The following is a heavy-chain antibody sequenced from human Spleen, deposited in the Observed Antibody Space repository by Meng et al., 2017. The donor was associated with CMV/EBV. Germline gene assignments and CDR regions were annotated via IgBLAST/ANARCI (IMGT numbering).Heavy chain of an antibody. V-gene: IGHV1-2*02. CDR3: ARGGLYDSSGYRS. D-gene: IGHD3-22*01. CDR1: GDTFTGYY. CDR2: NNPNSGGT. Sequence: VQQVQAGAEVKKPGASVNVSCKASGDTFTGYYMHCVRHAPGQGLEWMGWNNPNSGGTNYAQKFQGRVTMTRDTSISTAYMELSRLRSDDTAVYYCARGGLYDSSGYRSWGQGTLVTVSS. J-gene: IGHJ5*02.